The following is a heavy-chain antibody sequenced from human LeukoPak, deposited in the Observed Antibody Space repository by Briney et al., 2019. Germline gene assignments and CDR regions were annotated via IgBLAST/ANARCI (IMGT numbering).Heavy chain of an antibody. CDR1: GFTFSSYW. Sequence: GGSLRLSCAASGFTFSSYWMSWVRQAPGKGLEWVANIKQDGSEKYYVDSVKARFTISRDNAKNSLYLQMNSLRAEDTAVYYCARASGYSYGSDAFDIWGQGTMVTVSS. CDR2: IKQDGSEK. CDR3: ARASGYSYGSDAFDI. V-gene: IGHV3-7*01. D-gene: IGHD5-18*01. J-gene: IGHJ3*02.